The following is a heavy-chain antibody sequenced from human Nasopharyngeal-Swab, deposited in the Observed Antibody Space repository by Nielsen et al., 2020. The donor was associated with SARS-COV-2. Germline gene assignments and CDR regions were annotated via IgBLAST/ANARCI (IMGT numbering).Heavy chain of an antibody. CDR1: GFPFSSYG. J-gene: IGHJ4*02. Sequence: GESLKIPCAAPGFPFSSYGMHWVRQAPGKGLEWVAVISYDGSNKYYADSVKGRFTISRDNSKNTLYLQMNSLRAEDTAVYYCAKARAVAGIDYWGQGTLVTVSS. CDR3: AKARAVAGIDY. CDR2: ISYDGSNK. V-gene: IGHV3-30*18. D-gene: IGHD6-19*01.